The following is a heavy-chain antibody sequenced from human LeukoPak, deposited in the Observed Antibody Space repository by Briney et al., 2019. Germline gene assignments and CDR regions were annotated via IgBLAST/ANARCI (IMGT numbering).Heavy chain of an antibody. CDR3: AGVRTPFGVVASPDALDV. Sequence: ASVKVSCKASGYTFNSYPLTCVRQAPGVGFEWVGWITADNFNTNYAQKFQGRVTLTKETSTNTAYMEMRSLMSDDTAVYYCAGVRTPFGVVASPDALDVWGQGTAVTVSS. D-gene: IGHD3-3*01. CDR2: ITADNFNT. V-gene: IGHV1-18*01. J-gene: IGHJ3*01. CDR1: GYTFNSYP.